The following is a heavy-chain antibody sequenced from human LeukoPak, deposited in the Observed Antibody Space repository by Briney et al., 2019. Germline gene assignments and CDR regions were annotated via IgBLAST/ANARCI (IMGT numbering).Heavy chain of an antibody. CDR2: MNPNSGNT. CDR3: ARAGYSSGWYVRYYYGMDV. J-gene: IGHJ6*02. Sequence: ASVKVSCKASGYTFTSYDINWVRQATGQGLEWMGWMNPNSGNTGYAQKFQGRVTMTRNTSISTAYMELSSLRSEDTAVYYCARAGYSSGWYVRYYYGMDVWGQGTTVTVSS. CDR1: GYTFTSYD. D-gene: IGHD6-19*01. V-gene: IGHV1-8*01.